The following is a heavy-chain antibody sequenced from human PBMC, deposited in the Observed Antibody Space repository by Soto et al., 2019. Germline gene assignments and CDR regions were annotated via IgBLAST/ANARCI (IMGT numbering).Heavy chain of an antibody. CDR1: GGSISSDGYY. CDR2: IYYSGST. CDR3: ARDKRSYDSSGYYDY. D-gene: IGHD3-22*01. Sequence: QVQLQESGPGLVKPSQTLSLTCTVSGGSISSDGYYWSWIRQHPGKGLEWIGYIYYSGSTYYNPSLTSRVTISVDTSKNQCSLKLSSVTAADTAVYYCARDKRSYDSSGYYDYWGQGTLVTVSS. J-gene: IGHJ4*02. V-gene: IGHV4-31*03.